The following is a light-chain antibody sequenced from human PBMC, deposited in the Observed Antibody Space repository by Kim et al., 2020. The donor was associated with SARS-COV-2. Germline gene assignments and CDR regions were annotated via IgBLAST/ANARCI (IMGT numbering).Light chain of an antibody. J-gene: IGLJ2*01. CDR2: GKN. Sequence: VALVQTVWITCHADSLRSDYASWYQQKPGQSPVLVIYGKNSRPAGIPDRFSGSSSGNTASWTITGAQAEDEADYYCNSRDSSGNVVFGGGTQLTVL. CDR1: SLRSDY. V-gene: IGLV3-19*01. CDR3: NSRDSSGNVV.